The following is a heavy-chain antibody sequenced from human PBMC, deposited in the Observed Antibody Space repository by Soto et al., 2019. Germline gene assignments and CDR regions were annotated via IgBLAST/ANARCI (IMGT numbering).Heavy chain of an antibody. D-gene: IGHD1-1*01. CDR1: VASIRGFY. CDR2: ISATGTT. CDR3: VRDGTKTLRDWFDP. J-gene: IGHJ5*02. Sequence: SSTLSLTCTVSVASIRGFYWTWIRKSAGKGLEWIGRISATGTTDYNPSLKSRVMMSVDTSKKQFSLKLRSVTAADTAGYYCVRDGTKTLRDWFDPWGQGISVTVSS. V-gene: IGHV4-4*07.